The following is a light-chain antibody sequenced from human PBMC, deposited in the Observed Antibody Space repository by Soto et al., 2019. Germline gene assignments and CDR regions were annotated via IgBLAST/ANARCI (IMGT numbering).Light chain of an antibody. V-gene: IGLV2-14*03. CDR2: NVS. J-gene: IGLJ2*01. CDR3: SSYTSTTTVI. Sequence: QSVLTQPASVSGSPGQSITISCTGTGNDVGGYNFVSWYQQNPGKAPKVMIYNVSNRPSGVAIRFSGSKSGNTAFLTISGLQAEDEAEYYCSSYTSTTTVIFGGGTKVTVL. CDR1: GNDVGGYNF.